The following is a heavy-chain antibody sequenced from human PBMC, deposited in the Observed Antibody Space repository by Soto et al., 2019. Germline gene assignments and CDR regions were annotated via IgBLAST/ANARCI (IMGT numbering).Heavy chain of an antibody. Sequence: ASVKVSCKASGYTFTSYYMHWVRQAPGQGLEWMGIINPSGGSTSYAQKFQGRVTMTRDTSTSTVYMELSSLRSEDTAVYYCARDTRGRLARGRVITQELDFWGQGALVTVFS. J-gene: IGHJ4*02. V-gene: IGHV1-46*01. CDR3: ARDTRGRLARGRVITQELDF. CDR2: INPSGGST. D-gene: IGHD2-21*01. CDR1: GYTFTSYY.